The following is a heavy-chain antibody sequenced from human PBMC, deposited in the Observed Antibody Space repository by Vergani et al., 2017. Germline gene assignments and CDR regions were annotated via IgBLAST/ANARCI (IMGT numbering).Heavy chain of an antibody. V-gene: IGHV3-49*04. Sequence: EVQLVESGGGLVQPGRSLRLSCTASGFTFGDYAMSWVRQAPGKGLEWVGFIRRKAYGGTTEYAASVKGRFTISRDDSKSIAYLQMNSLKTEDTAVYYCTAVTTILWYNWFDPWGQGTLVTVSS. J-gene: IGHJ5*02. CDR1: GFTFGDYA. CDR3: TAVTTILWYNWFDP. CDR2: IRRKAYGGTT. D-gene: IGHD4-17*01.